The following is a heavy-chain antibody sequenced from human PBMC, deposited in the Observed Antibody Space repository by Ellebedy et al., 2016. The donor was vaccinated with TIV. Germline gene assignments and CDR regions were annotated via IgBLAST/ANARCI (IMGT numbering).Heavy chain of an antibody. D-gene: IGHD5-18*01. CDR2: IIPILGRP. CDR1: GGNFSSYG. CDR3: ATDSRYSYGYRFNF. Sequence: ASVKVSCKASGGNFSSYGINWVRQAPGQGLEWMGRIIPILGRPDYAQTFQGRVTIYADKSTGTPYLELSTLRSEDTAVYYCATDSRYSYGYRFNFWGQGTLVIVSS. J-gene: IGHJ4*02. V-gene: IGHV1-69*04.